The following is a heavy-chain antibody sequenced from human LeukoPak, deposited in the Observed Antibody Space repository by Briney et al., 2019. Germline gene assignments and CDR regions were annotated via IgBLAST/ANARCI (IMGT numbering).Heavy chain of an antibody. Sequence: PSETLSLTCTVSGGSISSYYWNWIRQPPGEGLEWIGYVYYSGSTNYNPSLKSRVTISVDTSKNQFSLNLTSVTAADEAVYYCARAAYIGTTYYYYYMDVWGKGTTVTVSS. CDR3: ARAAYIGTTYYYYYMDV. V-gene: IGHV4-59*01. CDR1: GGSISSYY. D-gene: IGHD1-26*01. CDR2: VYYSGST. J-gene: IGHJ6*03.